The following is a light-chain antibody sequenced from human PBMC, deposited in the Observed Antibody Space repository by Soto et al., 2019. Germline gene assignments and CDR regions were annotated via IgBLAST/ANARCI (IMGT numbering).Light chain of an antibody. V-gene: IGKV3-20*01. J-gene: IGKJ1*01. Sequence: IVLTQSPGTLSLSPWETATLSCRASQSVSSSYLAWYQQKPGQAPRLLIYGASTRAPSIPARFSGSGSGTDFTLTISSLQSEDFAVYYCQQYDKWPTWTFGQGTKVDIK. CDR3: QQYDKWPTWT. CDR1: QSVSSSY. CDR2: GAS.